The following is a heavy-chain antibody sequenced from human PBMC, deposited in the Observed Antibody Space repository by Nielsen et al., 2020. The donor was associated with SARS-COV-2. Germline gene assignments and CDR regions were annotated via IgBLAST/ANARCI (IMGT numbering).Heavy chain of an antibody. CDR2: IGTGGDT. Sequence: GESLKISCAASGFTFNNYDMHWVRQATGKGLGWVSAIGTGGDTFYPGSVKGRFTISRENAKNSLYLQMNSLRAGDTAVYYCARAGALSSSWYSMDFWGQGTTVTVSS. V-gene: IGHV3-13*01. CDR1: GFTFNNYD. J-gene: IGHJ6*02. CDR3: ARAGALSSSWYSMDF. D-gene: IGHD6-13*01.